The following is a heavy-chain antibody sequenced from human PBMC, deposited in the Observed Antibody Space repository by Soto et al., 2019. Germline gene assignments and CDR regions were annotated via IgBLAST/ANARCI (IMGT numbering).Heavy chain of an antibody. CDR2: ISSSSSYI. CDR1: GFTFSSYS. D-gene: IGHD3-22*01. Sequence: EVQLVESGGGLVKPGGSLGLSCAASGFTFSSYSMNWVRQAPGKGLEWVSSISSSSSYIYYADSVKGRFTISRDNAKNSLYLQMNSLRAEDTAVYYCARAPYYYDSSPPDYWGQGTLVTVSS. J-gene: IGHJ4*02. CDR3: ARAPYYYDSSPPDY. V-gene: IGHV3-21*01.